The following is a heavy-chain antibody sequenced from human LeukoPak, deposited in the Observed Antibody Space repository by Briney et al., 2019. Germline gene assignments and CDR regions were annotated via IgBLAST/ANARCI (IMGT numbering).Heavy chain of an antibody. CDR3: ARVSVALLRFLEWLLPFDY. D-gene: IGHD3-3*01. CDR2: INPNSGGT. CDR1: GYTFIGYY. J-gene: IGHJ4*02. V-gene: IGHV1-2*02. Sequence: ASVKVSCKTSGYTFIGYYMHWVRQAPGQGLEWMGWINPNSGGTNYAQKFQGRVTMTRDTSISTAYMELSRLRSDDTAVYYCARVSVALLRFLEWLLPFDYWGQGTLVTVSS.